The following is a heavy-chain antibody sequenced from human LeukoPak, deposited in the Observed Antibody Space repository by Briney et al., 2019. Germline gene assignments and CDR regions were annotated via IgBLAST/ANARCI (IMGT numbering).Heavy chain of an antibody. J-gene: IGHJ6*03. D-gene: IGHD3-16*01. V-gene: IGHV3-23*01. CDR2: ISTDGTT. CDR1: GFTFANYA. Sequence: PGGSLRLSCAVSGFTFANYAMTWVRQAPGKGLESVSSISTDGTTYYAHSVKGRFTLSRDNSKNTLYLQMSSLRGEDTAVYYCAKLGHGGYYSYMDVWGKGTTVTVSS. CDR3: AKLGHGGYYSYMDV.